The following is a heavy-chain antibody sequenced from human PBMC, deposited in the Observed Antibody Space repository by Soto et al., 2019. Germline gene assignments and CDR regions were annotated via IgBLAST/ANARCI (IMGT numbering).Heavy chain of an antibody. CDR2: INPSGGST. D-gene: IGHD6-19*01. CDR1: GYTFNNYY. J-gene: IGHJ4*02. V-gene: IGHV1-46*02. Sequence: QVQLVQSGTEVKKPGASVKVSCKASGYTFNNYYIHWVRQAPGQGLEWMGVINPSGGSTNYAQKLQGRVTVTRDTSTSTVHMELTSLRSEDTGVYFCAREWVSSGMNDHWGQETLVTVSS. CDR3: AREWVSSGMNDH.